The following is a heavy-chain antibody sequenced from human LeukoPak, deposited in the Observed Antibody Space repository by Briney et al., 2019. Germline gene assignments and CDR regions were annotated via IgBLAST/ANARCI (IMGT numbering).Heavy chain of an antibody. V-gene: IGHV4-39*01. CDR3: TRSHGVY. CDR1: GGSVSRTTYY. Sequence: SETLSLTCSVSGGSVSRTTYYWGWVRQPPGKGLEWIAMMSYSGSVSYNPSLGSRLTMSVDASKNQFSLKLTSVTAADTAVYYCTRSHGVYWGQGTLVTVSS. D-gene: IGHD4-17*01. J-gene: IGHJ4*02. CDR2: MSYSGSV.